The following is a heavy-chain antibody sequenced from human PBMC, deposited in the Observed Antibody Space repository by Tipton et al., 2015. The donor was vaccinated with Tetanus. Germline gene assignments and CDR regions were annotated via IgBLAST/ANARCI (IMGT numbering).Heavy chain of an antibody. V-gene: IGHV1-69*06. CDR2: IIPIYGAA. CDR1: GGTFSNYA. Sequence: QLVQSGAEVKEPGSSVRVSCKASGGTFSNYAINWVRQAPGQGLEWMGGIIPIYGAANYAQKFQGRVTMTADNSMGTAYMDLSSVRSEDTAVYYCVRPARYCSGGSCFLALDFWGQGTQVTVSS. D-gene: IGHD2-15*01. J-gene: IGHJ4*02. CDR3: VRPARYCSGGSCFLALDF.